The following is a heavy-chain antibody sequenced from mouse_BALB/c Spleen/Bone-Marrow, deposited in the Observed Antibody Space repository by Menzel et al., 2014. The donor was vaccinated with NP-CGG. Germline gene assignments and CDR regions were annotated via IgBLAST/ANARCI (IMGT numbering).Heavy chain of an antibody. Sequence: VQLQQSGAELVKPGASVKMSCKASGYTFTSYWMHWGSKSLGKALEWLGGIDPSDSYTSYNQKFKGKATLTVDTSSSTAYMQLSSLTSEDSAVYYCTRRGYYAMDYWGQGTSVTVSS. CDR3: TRRGYYAMDY. J-gene: IGHJ4*01. CDR1: GYTFTSYW. V-gene: IGHV1S127*01. CDR2: IDPSDSYT.